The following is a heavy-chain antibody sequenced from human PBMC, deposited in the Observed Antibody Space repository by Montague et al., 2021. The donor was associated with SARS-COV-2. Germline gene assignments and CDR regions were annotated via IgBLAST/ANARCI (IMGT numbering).Heavy chain of an antibody. J-gene: IGHJ6*02. CDR3: AKVGSSWYHGYYYGMDV. Sequence: SRRLSWSASGFTFSSYAMSWVRQAPGKGLEWVSAISGSGGSTYYADSVKGRFTISRDNSKNTLYLQMNSPRAEDTAVYYCAKVGSSWYHGYYYGMDVWGQGTTVTVSS. V-gene: IGHV3-23*01. CDR2: ISGSGGST. CDR1: GFTFSSYA. D-gene: IGHD6-13*01.